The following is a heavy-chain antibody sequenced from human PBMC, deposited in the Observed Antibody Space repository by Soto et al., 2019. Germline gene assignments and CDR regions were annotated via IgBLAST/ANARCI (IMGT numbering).Heavy chain of an antibody. V-gene: IGHV1-69*08. CDR2: VIPVLTTT. CDR1: GGTFSSYT. D-gene: IGHD2-21*02. J-gene: IGHJ6*02. CDR3: ARRRYCGYDCYHKHYYGMDV. Sequence: QVRLVQSGAEVKKSGSSVKVSCMASGGTFSSYTVNWLRQAPGRGLEWMGRVIPVLTTTDYAQKFRGRVTSTADKSANAVYMGLTSLSSEDTAIYYCARRRYCGYDCYHKHYYGMDVWGQGTTVTVAS.